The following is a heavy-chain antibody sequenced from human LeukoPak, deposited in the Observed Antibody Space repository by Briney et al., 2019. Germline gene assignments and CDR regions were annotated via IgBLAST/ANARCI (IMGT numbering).Heavy chain of an antibody. V-gene: IGHV4-4*02. CDR2: IYHSGST. D-gene: IGHD6-13*01. Sequence: SETLSLTCAVSGGSISSSNWWSWVRPPPGKGLEWIGEIYHSGSTNYNPSLKSRVTISVDKSKNQFSLKLSSVTAADTAVYYCARSWYGGSYYFDYWGQGTLVTVSS. CDR1: GGSISSSNW. J-gene: IGHJ4*02. CDR3: ARSWYGGSYYFDY.